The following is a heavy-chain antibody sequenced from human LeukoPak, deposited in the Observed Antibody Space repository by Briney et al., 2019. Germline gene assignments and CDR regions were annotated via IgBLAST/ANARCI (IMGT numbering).Heavy chain of an antibody. Sequence: GGSLRLSCAASGFTFSSYEMNWVRQAPGKGLEWVSYISSSVSTIYYADSGKGRFIICKDNAKNLLYLQVNSLRAEDTAVYYCARAFVFAHLHYWGQGTLVTVSS. CDR2: ISSSVSTI. CDR3: ARAFVFAHLHY. V-gene: IGHV3-48*03. D-gene: IGHD3-10*01. J-gene: IGHJ4*02. CDR1: GFTFSSYE.